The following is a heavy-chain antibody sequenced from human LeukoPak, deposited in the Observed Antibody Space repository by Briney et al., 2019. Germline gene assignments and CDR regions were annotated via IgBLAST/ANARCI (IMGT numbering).Heavy chain of an antibody. J-gene: IGHJ4*02. CDR1: GFTFSSYS. CDR2: ISSSSSYI. Sequence: GGSLRLSCAASGFTFSSYSMNWVRQAPGKGLEWVSSISSSSSYIYYADSVKGRFTISRDNAKNSLYLQMNSLRGEDTAVYYCGVTFRRGIQLWLLDYWGQRTVVSVSS. D-gene: IGHD5-18*01. CDR3: GVTFRRGIQLWLLDY. V-gene: IGHV3-21*01.